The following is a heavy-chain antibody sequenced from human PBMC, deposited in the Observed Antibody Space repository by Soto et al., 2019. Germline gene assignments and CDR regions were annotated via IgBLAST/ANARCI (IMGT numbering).Heavy chain of an antibody. Sequence: GASVKVSCKALGYTLTRNGISWVRQAPGQGLEWRGWISVYNGNTNYAQKFQGRVTMTTDTSTSTAYMELRSLRSNDTAVYYCARDGIAVADDTYYGMDVWGPGTTVTVSS. J-gene: IGHJ6*02. V-gene: IGHV1-18*01. CDR2: ISVYNGNT. D-gene: IGHD6-19*01. CDR1: GYTLTRNG. CDR3: ARDGIAVADDTYYGMDV.